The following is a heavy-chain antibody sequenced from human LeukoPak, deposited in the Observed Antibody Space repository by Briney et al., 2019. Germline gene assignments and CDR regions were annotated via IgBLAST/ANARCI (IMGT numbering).Heavy chain of an antibody. D-gene: IGHD4-17*01. CDR1: GFTVSSNY. J-gene: IGHJ4*02. CDR3: ARSVFRESGDYLAFDY. CDR2: MYSGGLT. Sequence: PGGSLRLSCAASGFTVSSNYMSCVRQAPGKGLEWVSFMYSGGLTYYSDSVKGRVTISRDNSKNTLYLQMNSLRADDTAVYYCARSVFRESGDYLAFDYWGQGTLVTVSS. V-gene: IGHV3-53*01.